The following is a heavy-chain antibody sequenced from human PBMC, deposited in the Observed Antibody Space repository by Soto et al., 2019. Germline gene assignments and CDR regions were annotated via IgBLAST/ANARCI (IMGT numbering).Heavy chain of an antibody. CDR1: GFTFSSYS. D-gene: IGHD3-10*01. CDR3: ARAVRSGSYPYYYYGMDV. J-gene: IGHJ6*02. CDR2: ISSSSSYI. Sequence: GGSLRLSCAASGFTFSSYSMNWVRQAPGKGLEWVSSISSSSSYIYYADSVKGRFTTSRDNAKNTLYLQMNSLRAEDTAVYYCARAVRSGSYPYYYYGMDVWGQGTTVTVSS. V-gene: IGHV3-21*01.